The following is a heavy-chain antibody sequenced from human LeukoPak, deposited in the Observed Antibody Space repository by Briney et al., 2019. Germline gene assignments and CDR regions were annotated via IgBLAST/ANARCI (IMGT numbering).Heavy chain of an antibody. V-gene: IGHV3-30*18. CDR2: ISHDGSEK. D-gene: IGHD6-19*01. J-gene: IGHJ5*02. CDR3: AKDLYSSGWYNYFDP. CDR1: GFTFSSYA. Sequence: GGSLRLSCAASGFTFSSYAMSWVRQAPGKGLEWVAMISHDGSEKYYVDSAKGRFTISRDNSKNTLYLQMNSLRGEDTAMYYCAKDLYSSGWYNYFDPWGQGTLVTVSS.